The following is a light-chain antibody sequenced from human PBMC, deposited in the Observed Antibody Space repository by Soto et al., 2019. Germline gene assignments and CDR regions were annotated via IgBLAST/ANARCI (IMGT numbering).Light chain of an antibody. Sequence: DIQMTQSPSSVSASAGDRVTITCRASQSISRYLNWYQQKPGKAPKLLIYDASSLESGVPSRFSGSGSGTEFTLTISSLQPDDFATYYCQHYNSYSEAFGQGTKVDIK. CDR2: DAS. CDR3: QHYNSYSEA. V-gene: IGKV1-5*01. J-gene: IGKJ1*01. CDR1: QSISRY.